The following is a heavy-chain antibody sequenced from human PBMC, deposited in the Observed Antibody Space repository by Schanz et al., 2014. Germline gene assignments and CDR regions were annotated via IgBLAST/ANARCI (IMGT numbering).Heavy chain of an antibody. D-gene: IGHD5-12*01. Sequence: DVQLAESGGGLVQSGGSLRLSCAASGFTLSSYALSWVRQSPGKGLEWVSAINTADTTYYADSVKGRFTVSRDNSKNTVYLHMNSLRDEDTAVYYCAKDMNREATAPESWGQGTLVVVSS. J-gene: IGHJ5*02. CDR2: INTADTT. CDR1: GFTLSSYA. V-gene: IGHV3-23*04. CDR3: AKDMNREATAPES.